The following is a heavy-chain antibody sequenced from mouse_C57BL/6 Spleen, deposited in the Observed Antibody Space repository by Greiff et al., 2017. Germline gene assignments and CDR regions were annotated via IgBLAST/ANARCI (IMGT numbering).Heavy chain of an antibody. Sequence: EVKLVESGGGLVQPGGSLSLSCAASGFTFTAYYMSWVRQPPGKALEWLGFIRNKANGYTTEYSASVKGRFTISRDNSQSILYLQMNALRAEDSATYYCASHYYGSSYYFDYWGQGTTLTVSS. D-gene: IGHD1-1*01. CDR1: GFTFTAYY. V-gene: IGHV7-3*01. CDR2: IRNKANGYTT. J-gene: IGHJ2*01. CDR3: ASHYYGSSYYFDY.